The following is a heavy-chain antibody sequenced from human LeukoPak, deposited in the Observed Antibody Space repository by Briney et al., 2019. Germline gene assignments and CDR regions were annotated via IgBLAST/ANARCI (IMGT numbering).Heavy chain of an antibody. D-gene: IGHD3-16*01. J-gene: IGHJ4*02. CDR3: AKVTGGDMITYGGLDY. CDR2: ISGNGDIT. Sequence: GGSLRLSCAASGFTFSNYAMSWFRQAPGKGLEWVSAISGNGDITYYTDSVKGRFTISRDNSKNTLYLQMNSLRAEDTAIYYCAKVTGGDMITYGGLDYWGQGTLVTVCS. CDR1: GFTFSNYA. V-gene: IGHV3-23*01.